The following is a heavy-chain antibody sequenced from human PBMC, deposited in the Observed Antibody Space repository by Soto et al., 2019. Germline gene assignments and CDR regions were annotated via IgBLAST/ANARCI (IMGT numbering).Heavy chain of an antibody. CDR1: GYSFLNYW. Sequence: EVQLVQSGAEVKKPGESLRISCKGSGYSFLNYWISWVRQMPGKGLEWMGRIDPSDSYTNYSPSFQGHVTISADKSISTAYLQWSSLKASDTAIYYCTSHYGLYDNMDVWGQGTTVTVSS. J-gene: IGHJ6*02. CDR3: TSHYGLYDNMDV. CDR2: IDPSDSYT. V-gene: IGHV5-10-1*01. D-gene: IGHD4-17*01.